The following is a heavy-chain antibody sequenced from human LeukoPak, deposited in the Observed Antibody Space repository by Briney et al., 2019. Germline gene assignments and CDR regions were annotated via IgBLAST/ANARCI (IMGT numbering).Heavy chain of an antibody. Sequence: GGSLRLSCAASGFTFSSYAMHWVRQAPGKGLEYVSAISSNGGSTYYANSVKGRFTIFRDNAKNTLYLQMNSLRAEETAVYYCAIASYGSGRGYYYYYMDVWGKGTTVTVSS. CDR3: AIASYGSGRGYYYYYMDV. CDR2: ISSNGGST. D-gene: IGHD3-10*01. CDR1: GFTFSSYA. V-gene: IGHV3-64*01. J-gene: IGHJ6*03.